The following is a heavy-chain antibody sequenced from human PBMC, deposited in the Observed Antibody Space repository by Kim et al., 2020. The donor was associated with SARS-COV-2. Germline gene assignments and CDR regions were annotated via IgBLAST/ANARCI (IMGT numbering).Heavy chain of an antibody. D-gene: IGHD3-10*01. CDR1: GGSVSSGSYY. V-gene: IGHV4-61*01. CDR3: ARGPYGSGSYGGPPFDY. J-gene: IGHJ4*02. Sequence: SETLSLTCTVSGGSVSSGSYYWSWIRQPPGKGLEWIGYIYYSGSTNYNPSLKSRVTISVDTSKNQFSLKLSSVTAADTAVYYCARGPYGSGSYGGPPFDYWGQGTLVTVSS. CDR2: IYYSGST.